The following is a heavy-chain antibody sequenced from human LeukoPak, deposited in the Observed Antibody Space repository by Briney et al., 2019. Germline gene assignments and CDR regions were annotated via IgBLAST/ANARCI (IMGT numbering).Heavy chain of an antibody. J-gene: IGHJ6*03. V-gene: IGHV4-34*01. CDR1: GASFSGYY. CDR3: ARGRGDYRYYYYYMDV. D-gene: IGHD4-17*01. Sequence: SETLSLTCGVYGASFSGYYWSWIRQPPGKGLEWIGEINHSGSTNYNPSLKSRVTISIDTSKNQFSLKLSSVTAADTAVYYCARGRGDYRYYYYYMDVWGKGTTVTVSS. CDR2: INHSGST.